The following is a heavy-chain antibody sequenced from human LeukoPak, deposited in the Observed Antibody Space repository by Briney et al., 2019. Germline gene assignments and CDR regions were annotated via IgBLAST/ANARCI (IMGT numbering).Heavy chain of an antibody. J-gene: IGHJ6*02. CDR2: IIPIFGTA. CDR1: GGTFSSYA. CDR3: ARVVFPYYYYYGMDV. Sequence: SVKVSCTASGGTFSSYAISWVRQAPGQGLEWMGGIIPIFGTANYAQKFQGRVTITADESTSTAYMELSSLRSEDTAVYYCARVVFPYYYYYGMDVWGQGTTVTVSS. V-gene: IGHV1-69*13. D-gene: IGHD2-21*01.